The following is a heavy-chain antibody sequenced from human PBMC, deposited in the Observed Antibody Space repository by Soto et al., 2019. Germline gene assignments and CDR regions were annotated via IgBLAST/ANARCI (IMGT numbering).Heavy chain of an antibody. CDR1: GGSIRGYY. V-gene: IGHV4-59*01. D-gene: IGHD4-17*01. CDR2: MFYTGST. Sequence: SETLSLTCAVSGGSIRGYYWSWIRQAPGKGLEWIGYMFYTGSTNYNPSLNSRVTIPVDTSKNQFSLKLRSVTAADTAVYYCARSRYYSDFYFDYWGQGILVTVSS. J-gene: IGHJ4*02. CDR3: ARSRYYSDFYFDY.